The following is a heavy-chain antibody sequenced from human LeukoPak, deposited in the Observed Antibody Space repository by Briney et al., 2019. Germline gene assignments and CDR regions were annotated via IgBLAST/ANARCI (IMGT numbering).Heavy chain of an antibody. V-gene: IGHV4-4*07. CDR3: ASTNRGKPGYYMDV. J-gene: IGHJ6*03. Sequence: SETLSLTCTVSGGSISSYYWSWIRQPAGKGLEWIGRIYTSGSTNYNPSLKSRVTMSVDTSKNQFSLKLSSVTAADTAVYYCASTNRGKPGYYMDVWGKGTTVTVSS. CDR1: GGSISSYY. CDR2: IYTSGST. D-gene: IGHD2-8*01.